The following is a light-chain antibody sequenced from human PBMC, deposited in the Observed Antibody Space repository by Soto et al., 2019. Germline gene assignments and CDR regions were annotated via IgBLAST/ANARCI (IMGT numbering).Light chain of an antibody. J-gene: IGKJ4*01. V-gene: IGKV3-15*01. CDR3: QQYNNWPVLT. CDR2: GAS. CDR1: QSVSSN. Sequence: EIVMTQSQATLSVSPGERATLSCRASQSVSSNLAWYQQKPGQAPRLLIYGASTRATGIPARFSGSGSGTEFTLTISSLQSEDFAVYYCQQYNNWPVLTFGGGTKVEIK.